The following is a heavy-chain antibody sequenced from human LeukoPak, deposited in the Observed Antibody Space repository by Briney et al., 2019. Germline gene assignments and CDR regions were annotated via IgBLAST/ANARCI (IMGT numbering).Heavy chain of an antibody. J-gene: IGHJ4*02. CDR3: AKDLRICPHKYDSSSHPFDY. V-gene: IGHV3-23*01. D-gene: IGHD6-6*01. CDR2: TCGGGRTP. CDR1: GFTFSTYA. Sequence: GASLRLSCAASGFTFSTYAMNLVRQAPGKGLEWVSGTCGGGRTPYYADSVKGRFTISRDNSKNTLYLQMNSLRAEDTAVYYCAKDLRICPHKYDSSSHPFDYWGQGTLVTVSS.